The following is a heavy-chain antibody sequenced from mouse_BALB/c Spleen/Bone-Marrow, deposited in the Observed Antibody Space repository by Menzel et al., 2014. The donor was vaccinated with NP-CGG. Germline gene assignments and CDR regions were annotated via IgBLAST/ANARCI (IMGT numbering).Heavy chain of an antibody. J-gene: IGHJ2*03. CDR3: ARVWYFDY. CDR1: GFTFSSYG. V-gene: IGHV5-6-3*01. CDR2: INSNGGST. Sequence: DVKLVESGGGLVQPGGSLKLSCAASGFTFSSYGMSWVRQTPDKRLELVATINSNGGSTYYPDSVKGRFTISRDNAKNTLYLQMSSLKSEDTAMYYCARVWYFDYWGQGTSLTASS.